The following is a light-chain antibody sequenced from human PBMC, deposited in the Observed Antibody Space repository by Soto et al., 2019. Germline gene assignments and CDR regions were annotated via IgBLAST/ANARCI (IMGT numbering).Light chain of an antibody. Sequence: AIRMTQSPSSLSASTGDRVTITCRASQGISSYLAWYQQKPGKAPKLLIYAASTLQSGVPSRFSGSGSGTDFTLTISCLQSEEFATDHFQQCYSYPLTFGGGTKVEIK. CDR2: AAS. CDR1: QGISSY. V-gene: IGKV1-8*01. J-gene: IGKJ4*01. CDR3: QQCYSYPLT.